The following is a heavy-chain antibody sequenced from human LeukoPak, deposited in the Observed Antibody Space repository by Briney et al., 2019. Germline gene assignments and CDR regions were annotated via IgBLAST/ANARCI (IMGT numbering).Heavy chain of an antibody. CDR1: DGSITNYD. V-gene: IGHV4-59*12. D-gene: IGHD6-13*01. Sequence: SETLSLTCTVSDGSITNYDWSWVRQPPGKGLEFIGHVHYSGTANYNPSLRSRVTISVDTSKNQFSLKLSSVTAADTAVYYCARDTRPPLAAAGTISWFDPWGQGTLVTVSS. CDR2: VHYSGTA. J-gene: IGHJ5*02. CDR3: ARDTRPPLAAAGTISWFDP.